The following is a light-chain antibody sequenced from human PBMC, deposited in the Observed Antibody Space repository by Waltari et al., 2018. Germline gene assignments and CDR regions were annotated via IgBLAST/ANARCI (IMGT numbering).Light chain of an antibody. Sequence: QSVLTQPPSASGTPGQRVTISCSGSSSNIGSKYVYWYQQLPGTAPKLLIYRNNQRPSGVPDRLSGSKSGTSASLAISGLRSEDEADYYCAAWDDSLSGWVFGGGTKLTVL. CDR2: RNN. J-gene: IGLJ3*02. CDR3: AAWDDSLSGWV. V-gene: IGLV1-47*01. CDR1: SSNIGSKY.